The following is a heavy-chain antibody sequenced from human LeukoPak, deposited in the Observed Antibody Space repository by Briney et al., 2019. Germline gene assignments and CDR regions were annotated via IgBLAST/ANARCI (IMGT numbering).Heavy chain of an antibody. CDR3: ARDLESGGFDY. D-gene: IGHD4-23*01. J-gene: IGHJ4*02. CDR2: INPSGGST. V-gene: IGHV1-46*01. CDR1: GYTFTSYY. Sequence: GASVKVSCKASGYTFTSYYMHWVRQAPGQGLVWMGIINPSGGSTSYAQKFQGRVTMTRDTSTSTVYMELSSLRSEDTAVYYCARDLESGGFDYWGQGTLVTVSS.